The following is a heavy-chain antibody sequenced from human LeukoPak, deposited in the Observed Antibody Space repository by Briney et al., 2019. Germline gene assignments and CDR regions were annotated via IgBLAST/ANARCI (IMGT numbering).Heavy chain of an antibody. CDR3: ARAPDPTYYYYMDV. Sequence: PGGSLRLSCAASGFTFSSYAMHWVRQAPGKGLEWVAVISYDGSNKYYADSVKGRFTISRDNSKNTLYLQMNSLRAEDTAVYYCARAPDPTYYYYMDVWGKGTTVTVSS. V-gene: IGHV3-30*04. J-gene: IGHJ6*03. CDR1: GFTFSSYA. CDR2: ISYDGSNK.